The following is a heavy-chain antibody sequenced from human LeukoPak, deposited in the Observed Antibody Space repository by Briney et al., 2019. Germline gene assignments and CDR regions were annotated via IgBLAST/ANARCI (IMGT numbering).Heavy chain of an antibody. J-gene: IGHJ4*02. D-gene: IGHD4-11*01. V-gene: IGHV4-59*08. CDR1: GGSISIYY. CDR3: ARLDYSNSRKRYYFDY. Sequence: SETLSLTCTVSGGSISIYYWSWIRQPPGKGLEWIGYIYYSGSTNYNPSLKSRVTISVDTSKNQFSLKLSSVTAADTAVYYCARLDYSNSRKRYYFDYWGQGTLVTVSS. CDR2: IYYSGST.